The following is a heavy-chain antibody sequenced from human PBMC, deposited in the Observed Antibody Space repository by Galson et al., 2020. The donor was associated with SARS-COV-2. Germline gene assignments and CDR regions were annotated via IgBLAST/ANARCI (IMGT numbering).Heavy chain of an antibody. CDR2: FDPDDGET. J-gene: IGHJ5*02. D-gene: IGHD2-15*01. Sequence: ASVKVSCKVSGYTRTELSMHWVRQPPGKGREGMGGFDPDDGETIYAQKFQGRVTMTEDTSTDTAYMELSSLRSEDTAVYYWATTRYCRGGSCYSESDWCDPWGQGTLVTVSS. CDR3: ATTRYCRGGSCYSESDWCDP. V-gene: IGHV1-24*01. CDR1: GYTRTELS.